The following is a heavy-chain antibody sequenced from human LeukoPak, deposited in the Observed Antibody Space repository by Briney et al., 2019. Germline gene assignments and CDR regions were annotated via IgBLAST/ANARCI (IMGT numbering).Heavy chain of an antibody. CDR2: IIPILGIA. CDR1: GGTFSSYT. J-gene: IGHJ6*02. D-gene: IGHD6-6*01. CDR3: AWLHSSSRFDYYYYGMDV. Sequence: SVKVSCKASGGTFSSYTISWVRQAPGQGLEWMGRIIPILGIANHAQKFQGRVTITADKSTSTAYMELSSLRSEDTAVYYCAWLHSSSRFDYYYYGMDVWGQGTTVTVSS. V-gene: IGHV1-69*02.